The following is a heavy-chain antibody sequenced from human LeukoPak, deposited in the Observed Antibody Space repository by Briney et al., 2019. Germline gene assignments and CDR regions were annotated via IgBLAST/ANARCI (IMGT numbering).Heavy chain of an antibody. D-gene: IGHD2-15*01. J-gene: IGHJ4*02. V-gene: IGHV1-18*01. CDR2: IRAYNGNT. CDR1: GYTFTSYG. Sequence: ASVKVSCKASGYTFTSYGISWVRQAPGQGLEWMGWIRAYNGNTNYAQKLQGRVTMTTDTSTSTAYMELRSLRSDDTAVYYCARVVVVAATPDYFDYWGQGTLVTVSS. CDR3: ARVVVVAATPDYFDY.